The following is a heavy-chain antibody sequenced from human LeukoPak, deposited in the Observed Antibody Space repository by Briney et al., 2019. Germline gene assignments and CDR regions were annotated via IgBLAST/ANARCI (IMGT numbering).Heavy chain of an antibody. CDR3: ASLDSSGWYYFDY. V-gene: IGHV4-4*09. J-gene: IGHJ4*02. D-gene: IGHD6-19*01. Sequence: SETLSLTCTVSGGSISSYYWSWIRQPPGKGLEWIGYIYHSGSTYYNPSLKSRVTISVDRSKNQFSLKLSFVTAADTAVYYCASLDSSGWYYFDYWGQGTLVTVSS. CDR2: IYHSGST. CDR1: GGSISSYY.